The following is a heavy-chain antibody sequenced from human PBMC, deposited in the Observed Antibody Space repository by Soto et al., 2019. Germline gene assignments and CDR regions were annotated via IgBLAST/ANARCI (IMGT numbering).Heavy chain of an antibody. CDR3: ARRGDGSGSLDY. D-gene: IGHD3-10*01. CDR2: IYHSGTT. Sequence: QVQLQESGPGLVKPPGTLSLTCAVSGGSISSSSWWSWVRVPPGKGLEWIGEIYHSGTTNYNPSLKSRVTISVDKSKNQFSLKLSSVTAADTAVYYCARRGDGSGSLDYWGQGTLVTVSS. V-gene: IGHV4-4*03. J-gene: IGHJ4*02. CDR1: GGSISSSSW.